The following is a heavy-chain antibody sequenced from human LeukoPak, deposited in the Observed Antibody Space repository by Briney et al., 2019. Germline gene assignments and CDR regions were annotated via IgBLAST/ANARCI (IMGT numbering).Heavy chain of an antibody. V-gene: IGHV3-11*04. CDR2: ISSSGTTI. J-gene: IGHJ4*02. D-gene: IGHD1-26*01. CDR3: ARDDYETVGATRALDY. CDR1: GFTFSDYY. Sequence: PGGSLRLSCAASGFTFSDYYMSWIRQAPGKGLEWVSYISSSGTTIYYADSVKGRFTISRDNVQNSLYLQMNSLRAEDTAVCYCARDDYETVGATRALDYWGQGALVTVSS.